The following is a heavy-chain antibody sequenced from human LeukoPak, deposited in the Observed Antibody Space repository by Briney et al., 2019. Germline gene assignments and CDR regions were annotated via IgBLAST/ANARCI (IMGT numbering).Heavy chain of an antibody. V-gene: IGHV1-2*02. CDR2: INPNSGGT. D-gene: IGHD3/OR15-3a*01. CDR3: ARKRLDNAGDY. CDR1: GYTFTSYG. Sequence: ASVKVSCKASGYTFTSYGITWVRQAPGQGLEWMGWINPNSGGTNYAQKFQGRVTMTRDTSISTAYMELSRLRSDDTAVYYCARKRLDNAGDYWGQGTLVTVSS. J-gene: IGHJ4*02.